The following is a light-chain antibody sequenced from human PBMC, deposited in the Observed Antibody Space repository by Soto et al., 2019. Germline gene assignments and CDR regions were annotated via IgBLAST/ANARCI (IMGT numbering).Light chain of an antibody. Sequence: EIVLTQSPVSLSLSPGERATLSCRASESISRSLAWYQQRPGQAPRLLMYDASNRATGIPQRFSGSGSGTDFTPTISSLEPEDFAVYYCLQRSDWRTFGRGTKVDIK. J-gene: IGKJ1*01. CDR3: LQRSDWRT. CDR2: DAS. CDR1: ESISRS. V-gene: IGKV3-11*01.